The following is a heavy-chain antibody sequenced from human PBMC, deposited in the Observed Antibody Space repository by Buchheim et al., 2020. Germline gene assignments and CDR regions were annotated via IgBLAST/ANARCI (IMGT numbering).Heavy chain of an antibody. CDR1: GFPFSSYA. J-gene: IGHJ6*02. CDR2: VSGTGGST. V-gene: IGHV3-23*01. Sequence: QLLESGGGLVQPGTSLRLSYEASGFPFSSYAMSWVRQAPGKGLEWVAAVSGTGGSTFYADSVKGRFTISRDNSKNTFYLQMDSLRADDTAVYYCAKDSGYNYTGLDVWGQGTT. CDR3: AKDSGYNYTGLDV.